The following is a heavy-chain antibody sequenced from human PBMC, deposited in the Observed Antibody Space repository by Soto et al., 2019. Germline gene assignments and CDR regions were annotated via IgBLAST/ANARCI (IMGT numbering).Heavy chain of an antibody. D-gene: IGHD4-4*01. CDR1: GGSISSYY. V-gene: IGHV4-59*12. Sequence: SETLSLTCTVSGGSISSYYWSWIRQPPGKGLEWMGHIYHSGSTYYKPSLKGRITISVDMSKNDFSLEVTSVTPADTAVYFCARGDYNDYFDFWGQGALVTVSS. CDR2: IYHSGST. CDR3: ARGDYNDYFDF. J-gene: IGHJ4*02.